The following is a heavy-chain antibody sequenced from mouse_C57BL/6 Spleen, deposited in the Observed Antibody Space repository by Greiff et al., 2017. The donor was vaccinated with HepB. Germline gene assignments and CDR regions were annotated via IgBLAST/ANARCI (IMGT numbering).Heavy chain of an antibody. CDR2: IHPSDSDT. J-gene: IGHJ2*01. CDR3: AIAPYYGSSPFGY. Sequence: VKLQQPGAELVKPGASVKVSCKASGYTFTSYWMHWVKQRPGQGLEWIGRIHPSDSDTNYNQKFKGKATLTVDKSSSTAYMQLSSLTSEDSAVYYCAIAPYYGSSPFGYWGQGTTLTVSS. D-gene: IGHD1-1*01. CDR1: GYTFTSYW. V-gene: IGHV1-74*01.